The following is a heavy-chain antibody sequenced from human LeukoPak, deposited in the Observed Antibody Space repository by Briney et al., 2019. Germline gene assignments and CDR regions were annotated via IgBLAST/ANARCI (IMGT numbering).Heavy chain of an antibody. CDR2: IKQDGSEK. Sequence: GGSLRLSCAASGFTFRSYWMSWVRQAPGKGLEWVANIKQDGSEKYYVDSVKGRFTISRDNAKNSLYLQMNSLRDGDTAVYYCASKIGAADFDYWGQGTLVTVSS. J-gene: IGHJ4*02. CDR1: GFTFRSYW. CDR3: ASKIGAADFDY. D-gene: IGHD6-13*01. V-gene: IGHV3-7*01.